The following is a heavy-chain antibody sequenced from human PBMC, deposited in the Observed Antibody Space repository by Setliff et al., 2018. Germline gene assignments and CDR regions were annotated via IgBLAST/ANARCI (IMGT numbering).Heavy chain of an antibody. V-gene: IGHV4-39*07. J-gene: IGHJ4*02. CDR3: ARAPRYFDPTGSYFDY. CDR1: GASISTTYYY. CDR2: MYYGGGGST. D-gene: IGHD3-9*01. Sequence: KPSETLSLTCSVSGASISTTYYYWDWIRQPPGKGLEWIGSMYYGGGGSTYYSASLKSRVTISVDTSKNQFSLKLNSVTAADTAVYYCARAPRYFDPTGSYFDYWGQGTLVTVSS.